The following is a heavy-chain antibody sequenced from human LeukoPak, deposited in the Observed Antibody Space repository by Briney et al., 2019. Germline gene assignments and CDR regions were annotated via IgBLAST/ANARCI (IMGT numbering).Heavy chain of an antibody. D-gene: IGHD6-19*01. J-gene: IGHJ4*02. Sequence: SETLSLICTVSGGSITIYYWSWLRQPPGKGLEWIGYLFYSGTTNYNPSLRSRVNISVTTSKSQFSLNLRSVTAADTARYYCARHGRNSGAPNYSGQGAMVTVSS. CDR3: ARHGRNSGAPNY. CDR1: GGSITIYY. V-gene: IGHV4-59*08. CDR2: LFYSGTT.